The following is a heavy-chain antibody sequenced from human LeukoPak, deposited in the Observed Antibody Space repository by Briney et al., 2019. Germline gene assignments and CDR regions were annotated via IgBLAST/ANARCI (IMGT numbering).Heavy chain of an antibody. D-gene: IGHD6-13*01. Sequence: RTGGSLRLSCAASGFTFSGYDMHWVRQAPGKGLEWVALIRSDGSDKYYADSVKGRFTISRDNSKNTLFLQMNSLRAEDTAVYYCAKDIAAAGGPCAYWGRGTLVTVSS. J-gene: IGHJ4*02. V-gene: IGHV3-30*02. CDR1: GFTFSGYD. CDR3: AKDIAAAGGPCAY. CDR2: IRSDGSDK.